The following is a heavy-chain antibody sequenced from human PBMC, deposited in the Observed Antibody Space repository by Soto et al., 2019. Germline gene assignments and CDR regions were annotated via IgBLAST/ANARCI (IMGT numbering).Heavy chain of an antibody. CDR3: VRRRYSTDGAVLGLSSYYNHYYVDV. V-gene: IGHV5-51*01. Sequence: GESLKISCKGFGYSFISYWIGWVRQMPGKGLEWMGIIYPGDSDTRYSPSFQGQVTISADKSISTAYLQWSSLKASDTATYYCVRRRYSTDGAVLGLSSYYNHYYVDVWGKGTTVTVSS. CDR2: IYPGDSDT. J-gene: IGHJ6*03. CDR1: GYSFISYW. D-gene: IGHD6-13*01.